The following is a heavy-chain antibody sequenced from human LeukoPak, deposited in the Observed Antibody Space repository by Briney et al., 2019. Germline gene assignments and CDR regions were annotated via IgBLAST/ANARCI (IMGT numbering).Heavy chain of an antibody. J-gene: IGHJ4*02. V-gene: IGHV3-21*01. CDR2: ISRSSSDI. CDR1: GFSSSSYS. D-gene: IGHD2-2*01. Sequence: KAGGSLRLSCAASGFSSSSYSMSWVRQAPGKGLEWVSFISRSSSDIYHADSVKGRFTISRDNAKNSLYLQMNSLRAEDTAVYYCARDLPAAVDWGQGTLVTVSS. CDR3: ARDLPAAVD.